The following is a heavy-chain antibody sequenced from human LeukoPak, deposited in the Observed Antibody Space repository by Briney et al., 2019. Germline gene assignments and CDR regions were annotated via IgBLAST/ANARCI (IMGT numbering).Heavy chain of an antibody. V-gene: IGHV1-69*13. Sequence: SVKVSCKASGGTFGSHAISWVRQAPGQGLEWIGGIIPIFNTTIYGKEFQGRVTTTADGSTSTAYMELSSLRSDYTAVYYCARDVYYYDSSGYYWFVALDIWGQGTMVTVSS. J-gene: IGHJ3*02. D-gene: IGHD3-22*01. CDR3: ARDVYYYDSSGYYWFVALDI. CDR1: GGTFGSHA. CDR2: IIPIFNTT.